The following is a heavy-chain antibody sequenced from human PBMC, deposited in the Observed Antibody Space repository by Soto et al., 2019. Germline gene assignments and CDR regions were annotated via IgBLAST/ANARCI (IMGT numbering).Heavy chain of an antibody. CDR3: ARYRREAVAGYTLDN. Sequence: SETLSLTCTVSGGSISSNYWTWIRQPPGKGLEWIGYVYNSGSTNYNPSLKSRVTISEDTSKSQFSLKVNSMTAADTAVYYCARYRREAVAGYTLDNWGQGILVT. CDR2: VYNSGST. CDR1: GGSISSNY. D-gene: IGHD6-13*01. V-gene: IGHV4-59*01. J-gene: IGHJ4*02.